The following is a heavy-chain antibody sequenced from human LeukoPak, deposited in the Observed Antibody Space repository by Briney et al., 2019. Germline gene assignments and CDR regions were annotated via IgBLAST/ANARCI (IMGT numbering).Heavy chain of an antibody. CDR3: ARERGGGAFDI. D-gene: IGHD3-10*01. CDR2: INPSGGST. CDR1: GYTFTGYY. V-gene: IGHV1-46*01. Sequence: ASVKVSCKASGYTFTGYYMHWVRHAPGQGLEWMGIINPSGGSTSYAQKFQGRVTMTRDTSTSTVYMELSSLRSEDTAVYYCARERGGGAFDIWGQGTMVTVSS. J-gene: IGHJ3*02.